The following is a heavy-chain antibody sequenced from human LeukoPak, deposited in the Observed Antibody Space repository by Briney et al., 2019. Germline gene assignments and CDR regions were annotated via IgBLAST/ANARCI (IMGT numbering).Heavy chain of an antibody. V-gene: IGHV3-23*01. J-gene: IGHJ6*02. Sequence: PGGSLRLSCAASGFTFSRYWMHWVRQAPGKGLEWVSAISGSGGSTYYADSVKGRFTISRDNSKNTLYLQMNSLRAEDTAVYYCAKGIGKGVTTYYYYGMDVWGQGTTVTVSS. CDR1: GFTFSRYW. D-gene: IGHD3-22*01. CDR3: AKGIGKGVTTYYYYGMDV. CDR2: ISGSGGST.